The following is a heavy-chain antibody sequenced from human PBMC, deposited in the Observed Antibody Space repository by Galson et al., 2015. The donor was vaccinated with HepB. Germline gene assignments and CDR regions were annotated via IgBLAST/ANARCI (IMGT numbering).Heavy chain of an antibody. CDR1: GGSISSDY. CDR3: AKGAGWWLY. J-gene: IGHJ4*02. D-gene: IGHD2-15*01. CDR2: INYSGKI. Sequence: QVQLQESGPGLVKPSETLSLTCTVSGGSISSDYWSWLRQPPGKGLEWIGYINYSGKINYNPSLKSRATISLDTSNNQFSLELTSVTAADTAVYYCAKGAGWWLYWGQGTLVTVSS. V-gene: IGHV4-59*01.